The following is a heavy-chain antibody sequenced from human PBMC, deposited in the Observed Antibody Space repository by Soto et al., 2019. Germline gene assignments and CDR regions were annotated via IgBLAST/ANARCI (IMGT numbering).Heavy chain of an antibody. Sequence: QVQLVESGGGVVQPGRSLRLSCAASGFTFSSYGMHWVRQAPGKGLEWVAVISYDGSNKYYADSVKGRFIISRDNSKNTLYLQMNSLRAEDTAVYYCAKGRTGTTRDAFDIWGQGTMVTVSS. CDR1: GFTFSSYG. CDR3: AKGRTGTTRDAFDI. D-gene: IGHD1-1*01. J-gene: IGHJ3*02. CDR2: ISYDGSNK. V-gene: IGHV3-30*18.